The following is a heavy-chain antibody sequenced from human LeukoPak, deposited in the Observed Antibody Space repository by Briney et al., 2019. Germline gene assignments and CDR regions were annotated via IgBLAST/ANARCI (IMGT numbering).Heavy chain of an antibody. CDR3: ARVRWNWNYLPVAFDI. D-gene: IGHD1-7*01. V-gene: IGHV1-46*01. CDR2: INPSGGST. Sequence: ASVKVSCKASGYTFTSYYMHWVRQAPGQGLEWMGIINPSGGSTSYAQKFQGRVTMTRDTSTSTVYMELSSLRSEDTAVYYCARVRWNWNYLPVAFDIWGQGTMVTVSS. CDR1: GYTFTSYY. J-gene: IGHJ3*02.